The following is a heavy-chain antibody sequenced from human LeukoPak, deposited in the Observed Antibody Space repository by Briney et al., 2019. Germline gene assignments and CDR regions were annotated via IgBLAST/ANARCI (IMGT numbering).Heavy chain of an antibody. CDR1: GFTFSSFS. CDR2: ITSSSSST. CDR3: ARVIGSYGDSAY. D-gene: IGHD4-17*01. J-gene: IGHJ4*02. V-gene: IGHV3-48*04. Sequence: GGSLRLSCAASGFTFSSFSMNWVRQAPGKGLEWISYITSSSSSTYYADSVKGRFTISRDNAKDSLYLQMNSLRAEDTAVYYCARVIGSYGDSAYWGQGTLVTVSS.